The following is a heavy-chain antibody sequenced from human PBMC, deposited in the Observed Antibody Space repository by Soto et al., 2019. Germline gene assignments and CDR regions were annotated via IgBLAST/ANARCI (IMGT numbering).Heavy chain of an antibody. CDR3: ARYYDSSAYSWFDP. V-gene: IGHV1-18*01. J-gene: IGHJ5*02. Sequence: ASVKVSCKASGGTFSSYSINWVRQSPVQGLEWMGWISAYNGNTNYEQKLQGRVTMTTDTSTSTAYMELRSLRSDDTAVYYCARYYDSSAYSWFDPWGQGTLVTVSS. D-gene: IGHD3-22*01. CDR1: GGTFSSYS. CDR2: ISAYNGNT.